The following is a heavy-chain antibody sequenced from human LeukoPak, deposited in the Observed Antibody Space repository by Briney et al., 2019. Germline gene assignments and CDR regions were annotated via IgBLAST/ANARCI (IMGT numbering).Heavy chain of an antibody. CDR2: IYTSGST. Sequence: SETLSLTCTVSGGSISSYYWSWIRQPAGKGLEWIGRIYTSGSTDYNPSLKSRVTMSVDTSKNQFSLKLSSVTAADTAVYYCASGWYDSSGYYWYFDYWGQGTLVTVSS. J-gene: IGHJ4*02. D-gene: IGHD3-22*01. CDR3: ASGWYDSSGYYWYFDY. V-gene: IGHV4-4*07. CDR1: GGSISSYY.